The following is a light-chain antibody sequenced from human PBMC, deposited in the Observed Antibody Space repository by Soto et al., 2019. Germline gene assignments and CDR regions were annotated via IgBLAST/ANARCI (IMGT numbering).Light chain of an antibody. CDR3: QHYNSYSEA. V-gene: IGKV1-5*03. J-gene: IGKJ1*01. CDR1: QTISSW. CDR2: KAS. Sequence: DIQMTQSPSTLSGSVGDRVTITCRASQTISSWLAWYQQKPVKAPKLLIYKASTLKSGVPSRFSGSGSGTEFTLTMSTLQPDDFATYYCQHYNSYSEAFGQGTKVELK.